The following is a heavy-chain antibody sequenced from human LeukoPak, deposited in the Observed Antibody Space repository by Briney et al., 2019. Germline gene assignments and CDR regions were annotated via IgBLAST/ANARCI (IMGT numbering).Heavy chain of an antibody. CDR2: INWNGGGS. D-gene: IGHD5-12*01. J-gene: IGHJ1*01. V-gene: IGHV3-20*04. Sequence: PGGSLRHSCAAPGFTSDDYGMSWVRQAPRKGLEWVSGINWNGGGSGYADSVKGRFTISRDNAKNFLYLQMNSLRAEGTALYYCASLPPVATIAGYFQHWGQGTLVTVSS. CDR1: GFTSDDYG. CDR3: ASLPPVATIAGYFQH.